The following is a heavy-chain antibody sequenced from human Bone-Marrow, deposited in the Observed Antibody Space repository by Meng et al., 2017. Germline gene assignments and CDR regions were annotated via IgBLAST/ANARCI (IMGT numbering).Heavy chain of an antibody. CDR2: IYYSGST. CDR3: GRTGGVVVAATFLDF. Sequence: SETLSLTCTVASGSVSSGSYYWSWIREPPGKGLEWIGYIYYSGSTKYNPSLKSRVTISLDTSKNQSSLKLSSVTAADTAVYYCGRTGGVVVAATFLDFWGHGTLVTVSS. CDR1: SGSVSSGSYY. V-gene: IGHV4-61*01. J-gene: IGHJ4*01. D-gene: IGHD2-15*01.